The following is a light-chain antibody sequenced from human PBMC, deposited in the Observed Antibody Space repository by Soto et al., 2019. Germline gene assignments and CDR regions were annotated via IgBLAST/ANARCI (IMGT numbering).Light chain of an antibody. CDR2: AAS. CDR1: QSISSY. V-gene: IGKV1-39*01. Sequence: DIQMTQSPSTLSASVGDRVTITCRASQSISSYLNWYQQQTGKAHKLLIYAASSLKSGVPSRFTGSGSGTDFTLTISSLQPEDFPTYYCQQSYSTPLTFGGETKVDI. CDR3: QQSYSTPLT. J-gene: IGKJ4*01.